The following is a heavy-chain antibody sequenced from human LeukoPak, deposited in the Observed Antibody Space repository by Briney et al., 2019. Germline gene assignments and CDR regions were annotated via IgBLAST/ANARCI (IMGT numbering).Heavy chain of an antibody. Sequence: PGGSLRLSWAASGFTFNNYAMSWVRQAPGKGLEWVSAISSSGDITFYADSVKGRFTISRDNSRYTLYLQMNSLRAEDAAVYYCAKDRPNYYESNGHYYRLNGDYWGQGTLVTVSS. CDR1: GFTFNNYA. CDR3: AKDRPNYYESNGHYYRLNGDY. D-gene: IGHD3-22*01. CDR2: ISSSGDIT. J-gene: IGHJ4*02. V-gene: IGHV3-23*01.